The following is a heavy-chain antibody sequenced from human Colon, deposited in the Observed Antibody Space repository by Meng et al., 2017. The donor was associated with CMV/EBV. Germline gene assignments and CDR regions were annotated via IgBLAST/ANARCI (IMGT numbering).Heavy chain of an antibody. CDR3: ARDILGSSGSYYYYYYGMDV. CDR2: ISGEGRVT. D-gene: IGHD3-10*01. Sequence: GGSLRLSCAASGFTFNWYSIHWVRQAPGKSLEFVSVISGEGRVTVHADSVRGRFTISRDNSKNTLYLQMNSLRAEDTAVYYCARDILGSSGSYYYYYYGMDVWGQGTTVTVSS. V-gene: IGHV3-64*04. J-gene: IGHJ6*02. CDR1: GFTFNWYS.